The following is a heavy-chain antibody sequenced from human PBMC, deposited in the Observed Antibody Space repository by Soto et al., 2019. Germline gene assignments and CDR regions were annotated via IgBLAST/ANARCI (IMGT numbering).Heavy chain of an antibody. CDR3: ARGLGYDILTGYLGFDY. CDR1: GGSISSYY. V-gene: IGHV4-59*01. CDR2: IYYSGST. Sequence: SETLSLTCTVSGGSISSYYWSWIRQPPGKGLEWIGYIYYSGSTNYNPSLKSRVTISVDTSKNQFSLKLSSVTAADTAVYYCARGLGYDILTGYLGFDYWGQGTLVTVSS. D-gene: IGHD3-9*01. J-gene: IGHJ4*02.